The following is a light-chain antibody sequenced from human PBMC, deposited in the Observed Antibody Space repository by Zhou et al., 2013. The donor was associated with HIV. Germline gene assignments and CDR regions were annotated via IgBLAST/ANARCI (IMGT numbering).Light chain of an antibody. J-gene: IGKJ4*01. CDR1: QSVSDK. CDR2: GAS. Sequence: ETVMTQSPATLSVSLGERATLTCGASQSVSDKLAWYQQKPGQAPRLLIYGASTRATGIPARFSGSGSGTEFTLTISSLEPEDFAVYYCQQRSTSLTFGGGTRVEDQT. V-gene: IGKV3-15*01. CDR3: QQRSTSLT.